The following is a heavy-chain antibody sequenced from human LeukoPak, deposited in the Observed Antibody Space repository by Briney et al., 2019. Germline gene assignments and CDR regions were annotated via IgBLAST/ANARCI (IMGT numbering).Heavy chain of an antibody. CDR2: ISGSGGTT. D-gene: IGHD3-22*01. Sequence: GGSLRLSCAASGFTFITYAMSWVRQAPGKGLEWVSAISGSGGTTYYADSVEGRFTISRDNSKNTLYLQMNSLRAEDTAVFYCAKRASYYDSSGYINWGLGTLVTVSS. CDR3: AKRASYYDSSGYIN. J-gene: IGHJ4*02. V-gene: IGHV3-23*01. CDR1: GFTFITYA.